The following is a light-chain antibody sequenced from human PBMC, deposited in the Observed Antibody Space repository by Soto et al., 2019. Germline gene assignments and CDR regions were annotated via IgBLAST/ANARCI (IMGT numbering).Light chain of an antibody. V-gene: IGLV2-14*01. Sequence: QSALTQPASVSGSPGQSITLSCTGTSSDVGGYNYVSWYQQHPGKAPKLMIYEVSNRPSGVCDRFSCSKSGNTAYLTISGLQAENEADYYCSSYTSSSTLNVFGTGTKVTVL. J-gene: IGLJ1*01. CDR3: SSYTSSSTLNV. CDR2: EVS. CDR1: SSDVGGYNY.